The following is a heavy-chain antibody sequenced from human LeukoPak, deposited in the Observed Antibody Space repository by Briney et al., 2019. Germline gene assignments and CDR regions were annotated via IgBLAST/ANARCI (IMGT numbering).Heavy chain of an antibody. CDR1: GGSISSSSYY. CDR2: IYYSGST. V-gene: IGHV4-39*01. D-gene: IGHD5-12*01. J-gene: IGHJ4*02. CDR3: ARQGGYPFDH. Sequence: PSETLSLTCTVSGGSISSSSYYWGWIRQPPGKGLEWIGSIYYSGSTYYNPSLKSRVTISVDTSKNQFSLKLSSVTAADTAVYYCARQGGYPFDHWGQGTLVTVSS.